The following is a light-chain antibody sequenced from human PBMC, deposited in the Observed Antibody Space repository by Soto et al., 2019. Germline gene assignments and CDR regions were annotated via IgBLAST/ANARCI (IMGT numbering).Light chain of an antibody. CDR3: SSYTSSSTLYV. J-gene: IGLJ1*01. V-gene: IGLV2-14*01. CDR1: SSDFGGYNY. Sequence: QSALTQPASVSGSPGQSITISCTGTSSDFGGYNYVSWYQQHPGKAPKLMIYDVSNQPSGVSNRFSGSKSGNTASLTISGLQAEDEADYYCSSYTSSSTLYVFGTGTKVTVL. CDR2: DVS.